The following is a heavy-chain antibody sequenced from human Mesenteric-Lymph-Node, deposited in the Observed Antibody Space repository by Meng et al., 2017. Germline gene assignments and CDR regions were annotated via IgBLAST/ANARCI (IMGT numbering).Heavy chain of an antibody. CDR3: ARGVNQWLVSAADN. V-gene: IGHV1-58*01. Sequence: SVKVSCKASGFTFTSSAVQWVRQARGQRLEWIGWIVVGSGNTNYAQKFQERVTITRDTSASTAYMELSSLRTDDTALYYCARGVNQWLVSAADNWGQGTPVTVSS. D-gene: IGHD5-12*01. CDR2: IVVGSGNT. CDR1: GFTFTSSA. J-gene: IGHJ4*02.